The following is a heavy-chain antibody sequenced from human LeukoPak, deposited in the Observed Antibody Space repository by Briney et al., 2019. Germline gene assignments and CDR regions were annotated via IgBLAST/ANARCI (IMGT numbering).Heavy chain of an antibody. CDR2: IYYSGST. J-gene: IGHJ5*02. Sequence: SETLSLTCTVSGGSISSTSYYWGWIRQPPGKGLEWIGSIYYSGSTYYNPSLKSRVTISVDTSKIQFSLKLSSVTAADTAVYYCARGHRRYYYWNWFDPWGQGTLVTVSS. D-gene: IGHD3-10*01. CDR1: GGSISSTSYY. V-gene: IGHV4-39*01. CDR3: ARGHRRYYYWNWFDP.